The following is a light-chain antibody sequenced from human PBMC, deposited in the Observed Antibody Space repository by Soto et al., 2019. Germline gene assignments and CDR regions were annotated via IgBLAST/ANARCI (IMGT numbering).Light chain of an antibody. CDR2: AVT. Sequence: QSALTQPASVSGSPGQSITISCTGTSSDVGGYNYVSWYQQHPGKAPKLMIYAVTDRPSGVSSRFSGSKSGNTASLTISGLQAEEVAEYHCSSYQSSIAPFGTGTKLTVL. V-gene: IGLV2-14*01. CDR1: SSDVGGYNY. CDR3: SSYQSSIAP. J-gene: IGLJ1*01.